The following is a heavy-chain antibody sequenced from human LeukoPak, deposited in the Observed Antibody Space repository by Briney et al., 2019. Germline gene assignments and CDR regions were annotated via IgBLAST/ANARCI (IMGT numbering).Heavy chain of an antibody. V-gene: IGHV4-59*01. CDR3: ARGMGGNWFDP. J-gene: IGHJ5*02. CDR1: GGSISSYY. CDR2: IYYSENT. D-gene: IGHD2-8*01. Sequence: SETLSLTCTVSGGSISSYYWSWIRQPPGKGLEWIVYIYYSENTNYSPSLKRRVTISVDTSKNQFSLKLSSVTAADTAMYYCARGMGGNWFDPWGQGTLVTVSS.